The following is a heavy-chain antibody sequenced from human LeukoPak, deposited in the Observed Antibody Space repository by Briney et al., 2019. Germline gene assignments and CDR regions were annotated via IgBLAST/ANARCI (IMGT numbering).Heavy chain of an antibody. J-gene: IGHJ4*02. D-gene: IGHD5-18*01. CDR2: ISSSGSTI. CDR3: ARAVSYGYYFDY. V-gene: IGHV3-48*03. Sequence: GGSLRLSCAASGFTFSSYEMNWVRQAPGKGLEWVSYISSSGSTIYYADPVKGRFTISRDNAKNSLYLQMNSLRAEDTAVYYCARAVSYGYYFDYWGQGTLVTVSS. CDR1: GFTFSSYE.